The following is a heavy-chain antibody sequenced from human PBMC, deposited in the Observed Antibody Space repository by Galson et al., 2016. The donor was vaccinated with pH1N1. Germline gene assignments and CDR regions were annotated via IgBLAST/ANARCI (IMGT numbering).Heavy chain of an antibody. CDR3: ARPNTNNPHYYYGLDV. J-gene: IGHJ6*02. D-gene: IGHD1/OR15-1a*01. V-gene: IGHV1-69*13. CDR2: IIPIFGTP. Sequence: SVKVSCKASGGIFNSYAFSWVRQAPGQGLEWMGGIIPIFGTPNYAQKFQGRVTITADGSTTTSYMELTSLKSEDTAVYYCARPNTNNPHYYYGLDVWGQGTTVIVSS. CDR1: GGIFNSYA.